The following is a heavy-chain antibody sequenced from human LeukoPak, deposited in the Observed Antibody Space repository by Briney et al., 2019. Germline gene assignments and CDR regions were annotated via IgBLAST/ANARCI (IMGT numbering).Heavy chain of an antibody. CDR3: SRQLYYYDSSGYFSSTEFDY. J-gene: IGHJ4*02. CDR2: TYYSRST. CDR1: GGSIISYY. Sequence: SETLSITCTVSGGSIISYYWSWIRHPPGEGLGWIGYTYYSRSTNYNPSLQIRVTITVGTYKNQFSLKLSSVTAADTAVYYCSRQLYYYDSSGYFSSTEFDYWGQGTLVTVSS. V-gene: IGHV4-59*08. D-gene: IGHD3-22*01.